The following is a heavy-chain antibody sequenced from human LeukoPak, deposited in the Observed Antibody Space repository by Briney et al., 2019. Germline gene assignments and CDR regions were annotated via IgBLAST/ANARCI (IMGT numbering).Heavy chain of an antibody. Sequence: GGSLRLSCTASGFSFSGYWMSWVRQAPGKGLEWVANINQDGSAQYYVDSVKGQFIISRDNAKNSLYLQMNSLRVEDTAVYYCARDSESWTETGPRFDYWGQGTLVTVSS. J-gene: IGHJ4*02. CDR1: GFSFSGYW. CDR3: ARDSESWTETGPRFDY. D-gene: IGHD3-9*01. V-gene: IGHV3-7*01. CDR2: INQDGSAQ.